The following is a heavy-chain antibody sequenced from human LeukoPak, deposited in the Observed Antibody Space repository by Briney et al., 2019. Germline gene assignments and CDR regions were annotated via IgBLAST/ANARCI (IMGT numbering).Heavy chain of an antibody. CDR1: GFTFDDYG. V-gene: IGHV3-20*04. Sequence: GGSLRLSCAASGFTFDDYGMSWVRQVPGKGLEWVSGINWNGSGAGYADSVKGRFTISRDNAKNSLYLQMNSLRAEDTALYYCARAKDIVVPAMDVWGKGTTVTVSS. CDR2: INWNGSGA. J-gene: IGHJ6*03. D-gene: IGHD2-2*01. CDR3: ARAKDIVVPAMDV.